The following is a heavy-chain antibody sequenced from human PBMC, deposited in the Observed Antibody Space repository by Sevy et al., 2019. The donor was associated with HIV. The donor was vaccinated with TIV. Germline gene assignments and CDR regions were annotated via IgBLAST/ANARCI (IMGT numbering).Heavy chain of an antibody. CDR2: IKRDGSEK. V-gene: IGHV3-7*03. CDR1: GFTFSNYR. CDR3: ARDCSSATSLWGLDV. Sequence: GGSLRLSCAASGFTFSNYRMSWVRQAPGKGLEWVANIKRDGSEKYYVASVKGRFTISIDNAKTSLYLQMNSLRAEDTAVYYCARDCSSATSLWGLDVWGQGTTVTVSS. D-gene: IGHD2-2*01. J-gene: IGHJ6*02.